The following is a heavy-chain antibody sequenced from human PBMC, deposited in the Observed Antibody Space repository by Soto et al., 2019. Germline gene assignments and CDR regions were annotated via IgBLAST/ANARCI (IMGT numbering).Heavy chain of an antibody. J-gene: IGHJ4*02. CDR3: ARAKFESTGWHQFDI. Sequence: PSETLSLTCNVSGGSITNSGYYWGWIRQPPGKGLEWIGSIYYSGSTYYSPSLKSRVTISVDTSKNQFSLNLTSVTAADTAVYYCARAKFESTGWHQFDIWGQGTLVTVSS. CDR1: GGSITNSGYY. V-gene: IGHV4-39*01. D-gene: IGHD7-27*01. CDR2: IYYSGST.